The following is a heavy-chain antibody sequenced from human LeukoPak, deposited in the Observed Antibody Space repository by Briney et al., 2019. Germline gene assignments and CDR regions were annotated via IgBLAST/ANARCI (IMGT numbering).Heavy chain of an antibody. CDR3: ARHRGYNYPDF. D-gene: IGHD5-24*01. Sequence: GESLKISFKASGYRFTTYWIGWVRQVPGKGLEGVGIIYPADSTAQYSPSYQGQATIPVHKTISTAYLHWSSMKASDTAMYYCARHRGYNYPDFWGQGNLVTVSS. CDR2: IYPADSTA. J-gene: IGHJ4*02. CDR1: GYRFTTYW. V-gene: IGHV5-51*01.